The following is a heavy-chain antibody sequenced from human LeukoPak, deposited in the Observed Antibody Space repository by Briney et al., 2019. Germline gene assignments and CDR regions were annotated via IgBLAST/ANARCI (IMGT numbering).Heavy chain of an antibody. CDR1: GGTFSSYA. D-gene: IGHD5-12*01. CDR2: INPIFGTA. CDR3: ARGGGYSGYDPNTYYYYYYMDV. V-gene: IGHV1-69*05. J-gene: IGHJ6*03. Sequence: GSSVKFCCKASGGTFSSYAISWVRQAPGQGLEWIGGINPIFGTANYAQKFQGRVTNTTDESTRTAYMELRSLSSEDTAVYYCARGGGYSGYDPNTYYYYYYMDVWGKGTTVTVSS.